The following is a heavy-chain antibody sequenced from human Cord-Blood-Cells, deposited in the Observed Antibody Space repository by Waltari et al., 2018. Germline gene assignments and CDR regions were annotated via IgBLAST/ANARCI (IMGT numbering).Heavy chain of an antibody. CDR3: AKDGVAGAYYYYYGMDV. D-gene: IGHD3-16*01. J-gene: IGHJ6*02. CDR1: GFTFDDYD. Sequence: EVQLVESGGGLVQPGRSLRLSCAASGFTFDDYDMQWVRHAPGKGLEWVSGISWNSGSIGYADSVKGRFTISRDNAKNSLYLQMNSLRAEDTALYYCAKDGVAGAYYYYYGMDVWGQGTTVTVSS. V-gene: IGHV3-9*01. CDR2: ISWNSGSI.